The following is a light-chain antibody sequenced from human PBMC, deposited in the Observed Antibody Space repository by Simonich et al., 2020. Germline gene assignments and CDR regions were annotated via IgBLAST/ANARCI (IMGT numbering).Light chain of an antibody. Sequence: EIVMTQSPSPLSVSPGERATLACRASQSVSSNFAWYQQKPVQAPSLLLYGASTRATCIPARFSGSGSGTEFTLTISSMQSEDFAVYYCQQYNNWPPTFGQGTKVEIK. V-gene: IGKV3-15*01. CDR2: GAS. J-gene: IGKJ1*01. CDR3: QQYNNWPPT. CDR1: QSVSSN.